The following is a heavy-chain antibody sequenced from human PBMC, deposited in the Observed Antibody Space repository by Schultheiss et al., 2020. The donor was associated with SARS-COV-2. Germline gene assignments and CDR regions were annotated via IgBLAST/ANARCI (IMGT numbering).Heavy chain of an antibody. J-gene: IGHJ5*02. CDR2: IYYSGST. CDR3: ARLTAAVAPLFDP. CDR1: GGSISSGGYY. D-gene: IGHD6-19*01. Sequence: SETLSLTCTVSGGSISSGGYYWSWIRQHPGKGLEWIGYIYYSGSTNYNPSLKSRVTISVDTSKNQFSLKLSSVTAADTAVYYCARLTAAVAPLFDPWGQGTLVTVSS. V-gene: IGHV4-61*08.